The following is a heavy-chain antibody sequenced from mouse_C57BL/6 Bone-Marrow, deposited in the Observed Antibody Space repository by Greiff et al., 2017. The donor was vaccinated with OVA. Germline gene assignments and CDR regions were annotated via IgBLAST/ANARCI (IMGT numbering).Heavy chain of an antibody. CDR1: GFTFSDFY. CDR2: SRNKANDYTT. J-gene: IGHJ4*01. V-gene: IGHV7-1*01. D-gene: IGHD2-4*01. Sequence: VKLMESGGGLVQSGRSLRLSCATSGFTFSDFYMEWVRQAPGKGLEWIAASRNKANDYTTEYSASVKGRFIVSRDTSQSILYLQMNALRAEDTAIYYCARDAVYYDYDGDYYAMDYWGQGTSVTVSS. CDR3: ARDAVYYDYDGDYYAMDY.